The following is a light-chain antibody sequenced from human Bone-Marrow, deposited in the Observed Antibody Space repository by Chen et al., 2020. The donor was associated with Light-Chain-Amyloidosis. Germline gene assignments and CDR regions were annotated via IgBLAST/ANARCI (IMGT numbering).Light chain of an antibody. V-gene: IGLV3-25*03. CDR1: DLPTHY. CDR3: QSADSSGTYEVI. J-gene: IGLJ2*01. Sequence: SYELTQPPSVSVSPGQTARIPCSGDDLPTHYAYWYQQKPGQAPVLGIHRDTERPSGISARFSGSSSGTTATLTISGVQAEDEADYHCQSADSSGTYEVIFGGGTKLTVL. CDR2: RDT.